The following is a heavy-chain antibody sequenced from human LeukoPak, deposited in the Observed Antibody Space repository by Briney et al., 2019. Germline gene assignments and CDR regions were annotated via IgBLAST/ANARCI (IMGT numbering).Heavy chain of an antibody. J-gene: IGHJ4*02. CDR1: GYTFTSHD. CDR2: IIPIFGTA. Sequence: SVKVSCKASGYTFTSHDINWVRQATGQGLEWMGGIIPIFGTANYAQKFQGRVTITADESTSTAYMELSSLRSEDTAVYYCAIEMATIGDYFDYWGQGTLVTVSS. D-gene: IGHD5-24*01. CDR3: AIEMATIGDYFDY. V-gene: IGHV1-69*13.